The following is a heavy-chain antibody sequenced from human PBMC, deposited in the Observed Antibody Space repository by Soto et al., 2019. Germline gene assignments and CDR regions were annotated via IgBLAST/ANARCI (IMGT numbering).Heavy chain of an antibody. J-gene: IGHJ6*02. CDR2: MSYDGSNK. CDR3: ARESPESYGMDV. Sequence: GGSLRLSCAGSGFTFSSYALHWVRQAPGKGLEWVAVMSYDGSNKYYADSVKGRFTISRDNSKNTLYLQMNSLRAEDTAVYYCARESPESYGMDVWGQGTTVTVSS. CDR1: GFTFSSYA. V-gene: IGHV3-30-3*01.